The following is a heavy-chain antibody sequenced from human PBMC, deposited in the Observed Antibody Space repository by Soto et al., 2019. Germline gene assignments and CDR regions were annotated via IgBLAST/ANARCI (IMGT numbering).Heavy chain of an antibody. D-gene: IGHD6-13*01. V-gene: IGHV1-24*01. J-gene: IGHJ6*03. CDR3: ATASHSSLGLYYYYYMDV. Sequence: ASVKVSCKVSGYTLTELSMHWVRQAPGKGLEWMGGFDPEDGETIYAQKFQGRVTMTEDTSTDTAYMELSSLRSEDTAVYYCATASHSSLGLYYYYYMDVWGKGTTVTVSS. CDR1: GYTLTELS. CDR2: FDPEDGET.